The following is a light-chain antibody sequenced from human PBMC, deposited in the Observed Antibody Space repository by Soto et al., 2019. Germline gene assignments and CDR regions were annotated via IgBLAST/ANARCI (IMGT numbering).Light chain of an antibody. CDR1: QSVSSSY. Sequence: EIVLTQSPGTLSVSPGERATLSCRASQSVSSSYLAWYQQKPGQAPRLLIYGVSSRATGIPDRFSGSGSGTDFTLTISRLEPEDFAVYYCQQYGSSPRTFGQGTKLEI. V-gene: IGKV3-20*01. CDR2: GVS. J-gene: IGKJ2*01. CDR3: QQYGSSPRT.